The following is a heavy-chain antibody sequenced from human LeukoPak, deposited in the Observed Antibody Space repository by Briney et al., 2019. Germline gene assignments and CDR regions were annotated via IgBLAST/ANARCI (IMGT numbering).Heavy chain of an antibody. D-gene: IGHD3-22*01. V-gene: IGHV3-15*01. J-gene: IGHJ4*02. CDR3: TTSLTYYYDSSGYPFDY. CDR1: GFTLSNAW. Sequence: GGSLRLSCAASGFTLSNAWMSWVRQAPGKGLEWVGRIKSKTDGGTTDYAAPVKGRFTISRDDSKNTLYLQMNSLKTEDTAVYYCTTSLTYYYDSSGYPFDYWGQGTLVTVSS. CDR2: IKSKTDGGTT.